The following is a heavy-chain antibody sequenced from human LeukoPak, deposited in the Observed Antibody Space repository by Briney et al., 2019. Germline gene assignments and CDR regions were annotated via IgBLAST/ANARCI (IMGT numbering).Heavy chain of an antibody. V-gene: IGHV4-59*08. CDR2: IHYTGST. CDR3: ARAFYSSSWDHKEDYFDY. Sequence: SETLSLTCTVSGVSISSFYWSWIGQSPGKGLECIGYIHYTGSTNYNPSLKTRVTISVDTSRNQFSLKLSSVTATDTAVYYCARAFYSSSWDHKEDYFDYWGQGAPVTVSS. CDR1: GVSISSFY. J-gene: IGHJ4*02. D-gene: IGHD6-13*01.